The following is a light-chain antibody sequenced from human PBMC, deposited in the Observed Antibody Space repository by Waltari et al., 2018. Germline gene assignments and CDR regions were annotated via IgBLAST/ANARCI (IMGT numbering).Light chain of an antibody. CDR3: QSYDTTLSVV. CDR1: TSNIGPGSD. Sequence: QSVLTQPPSVSGAPGQRVSISCTGSTSNIGPGSDVHWYQQGPGKAPKLIIYGTNTRPLGVPDRFFGSQYGTSASLAIIGLQAEDEGDYYCQSYDTTLSVVFGGGTKLTVL. CDR2: GTN. J-gene: IGLJ2*01. V-gene: IGLV1-40*01.